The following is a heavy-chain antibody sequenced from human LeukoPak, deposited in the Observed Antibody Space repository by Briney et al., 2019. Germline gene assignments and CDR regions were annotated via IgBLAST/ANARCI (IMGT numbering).Heavy chain of an antibody. CDR1: GGSITNNNYY. CDR2: INHSGST. CDR3: ARAAPKEIQLWLRLRGVAFDI. D-gene: IGHD5-18*01. V-gene: IGHV4-39*07. Sequence: PSETLSLTCTVSGGSITNNNYYWDWIRQPPGKGLEWIGEINHSGSTNYNPSLKSRVTISVDTSKNQFSLKLNSVTAADTAVYYCARAAPKEIQLWLRLRGVAFDIWGQGTMVTVSS. J-gene: IGHJ3*02.